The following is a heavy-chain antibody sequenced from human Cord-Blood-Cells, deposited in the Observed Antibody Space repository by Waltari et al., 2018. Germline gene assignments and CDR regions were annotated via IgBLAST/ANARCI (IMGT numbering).Heavy chain of an antibody. J-gene: IGHJ4*02. CDR2: INHSGST. CDR1: GGSFSGYY. D-gene: IGHD6-13*01. CDR3: ARGHSSSWYAY. Sequence: QVQLQQWGAGLLKPSETLSLPCAVYGGSFSGYYWSWIRQPPGKGLEWIGEINHSGSTNYNPSLKSRVTISVDTSKNQFSLKLSSVTAADTAVYYCARGHSSSWYAYWGQGTLVTVSS. V-gene: IGHV4-34*01.